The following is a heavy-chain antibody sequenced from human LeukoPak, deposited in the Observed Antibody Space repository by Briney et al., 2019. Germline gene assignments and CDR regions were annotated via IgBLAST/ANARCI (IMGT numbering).Heavy chain of an antibody. CDR2: INHSGST. J-gene: IGHJ4*02. Sequence: SETLSLTCAVYGGSFSGYYWSWIRQPPGKGLEWIGEINHSGSTNYNPSLKSRVTISVDRSKNQFSLKLSSVTAADTAVYYCARARDSSGYFDYWGQGTLVTVSS. CDR1: GGSFSGYY. V-gene: IGHV4-34*01. D-gene: IGHD3-22*01. CDR3: ARARDSSGYFDY.